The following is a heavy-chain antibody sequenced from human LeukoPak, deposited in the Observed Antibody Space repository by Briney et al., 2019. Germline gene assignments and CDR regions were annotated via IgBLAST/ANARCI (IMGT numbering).Heavy chain of an antibody. Sequence: SETLSLTCTVTGGSISSYHWSWIRQPAGKGLEWIGRIYTSGTTNYNPSLKSRVTMSVDTSKNQFSLKLSSVTAAGTAVYYCARDRDGYNSRDAFDIWGQGTMVTVSS. J-gene: IGHJ3*02. CDR1: GGSISSYH. D-gene: IGHD5-24*01. V-gene: IGHV4-4*07. CDR2: IYTSGTT. CDR3: ARDRDGYNSRDAFDI.